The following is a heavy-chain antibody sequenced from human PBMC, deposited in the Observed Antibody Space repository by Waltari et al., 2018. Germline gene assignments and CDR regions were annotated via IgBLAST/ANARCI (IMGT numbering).Heavy chain of an antibody. D-gene: IGHD2-15*01. V-gene: IGHV7-4-1*02. CDR2: INTNTGKP. CDR1: GYPFINYG. CDR3: ARGDIVIVPAADNWFDP. J-gene: IGHJ5*02. Sequence: VQLVQSGSEMKKPGASVKVSCKASGYPFINYGVNWVRQAPGQGLEWMGWINTNTGKPTYAQGFTGRFVFSSDTSVNTAYLQISNLKTEDTAVYYCARGDIVIVPAADNWFDPWGQGTLVTVSS.